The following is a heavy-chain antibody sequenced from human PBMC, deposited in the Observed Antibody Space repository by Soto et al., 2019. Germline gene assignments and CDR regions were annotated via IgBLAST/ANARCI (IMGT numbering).Heavy chain of an antibody. Sequence: GASAKVSCKASGYTFTSYGISWVRQAPGQGFEWMGWISAYNGNTNYAQKLQGRVTMTTDTSTSTAYMELRSLRSDDTAVYFCARTPTYYYDSSGPGFDYWGQGTLVTVSS. J-gene: IGHJ4*02. CDR2: ISAYNGNT. D-gene: IGHD3-22*01. V-gene: IGHV1-18*01. CDR1: GYTFTSYG. CDR3: ARTPTYYYDSSGPGFDY.